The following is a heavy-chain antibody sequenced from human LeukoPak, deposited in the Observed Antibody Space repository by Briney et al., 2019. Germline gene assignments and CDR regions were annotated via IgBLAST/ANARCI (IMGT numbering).Heavy chain of an antibody. CDR3: ASSWVVGNYYYGMDV. Sequence: SETLSLTCAVYGGSFSGYYWSWIRQPPGKGLEWVGEINHSGSTNYNPSLKSRVTISVDTSKNQFSLKLSPVTAADTAVYYCASSWVVGNYYYGMDVWGQGTTVTVSS. CDR2: INHSGST. V-gene: IGHV4-34*01. J-gene: IGHJ6*02. D-gene: IGHD2-15*01. CDR1: GGSFSGYY.